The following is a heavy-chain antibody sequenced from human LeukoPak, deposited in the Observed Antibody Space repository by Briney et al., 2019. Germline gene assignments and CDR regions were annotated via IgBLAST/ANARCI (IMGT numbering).Heavy chain of an antibody. CDR3: ARGSGLYYDSSGLYLGVFDY. J-gene: IGHJ4*02. Sequence: GGSLRLSCAASGFTFSSYWMSWVRQAPGKGLEWVAVISYDGSNKYYADSVKGRFTISRDNSKNTLYLQMNSLRAEDTAVYYCARGSGLYYDSSGLYLGVFDYWGQGTLVTVSS. D-gene: IGHD3-22*01. CDR1: GFTFSSYW. V-gene: IGHV3-30-3*01. CDR2: ISYDGSNK.